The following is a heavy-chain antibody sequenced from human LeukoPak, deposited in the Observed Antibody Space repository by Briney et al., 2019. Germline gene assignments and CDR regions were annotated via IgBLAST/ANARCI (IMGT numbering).Heavy chain of an antibody. D-gene: IGHD3-22*01. CDR3: ARGGVVTSVGHTFYYGMDV. CDR1: GYTFTGYY. J-gene: IGHJ6*02. Sequence: ASVKVSCKTSGYTFTGYYMLWVRQAPGQGLEWMGRIVPNSGDTNYAQKFQGRVTLTRDTSISTAYMELSRLRSDDTAIYYCARGGVVTSVGHTFYYGMDVWGQGTTDTVSS. V-gene: IGHV1-2*06. CDR2: IVPNSGDT.